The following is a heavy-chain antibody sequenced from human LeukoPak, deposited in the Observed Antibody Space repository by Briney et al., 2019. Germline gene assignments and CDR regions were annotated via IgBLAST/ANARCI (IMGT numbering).Heavy chain of an antibody. V-gene: IGHV1-8*01. CDR2: MNPNSGNT. D-gene: IGHD2-15*01. CDR3: ARGQVGEFDY. J-gene: IGHJ4*02. Sequence: ASVKVSCKASGYTFANYHINWVRQATGQGLEWMGWMNPNSGNTGYAQKFQGRVTMTRDTSISTAYMELSRLRSDDTAVYYCARGQVGEFDYWGQGTLVTVSS. CDR1: GYTFANYH.